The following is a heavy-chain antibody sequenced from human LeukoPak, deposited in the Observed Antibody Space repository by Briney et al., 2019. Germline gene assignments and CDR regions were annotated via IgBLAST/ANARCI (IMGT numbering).Heavy chain of an antibody. V-gene: IGHV4-39*01. J-gene: IGHJ6*02. D-gene: IGHD6-6*01. CDR2: ISYSGST. CDR3: ARHSIALYGMDV. CDR1: GGSISSSSYY. Sequence: SETLSLTCTVSGGSISSSSYYWGWIRQPPGKGLEWIGSISYSGSTYYNPSLKSRVTISVDTSKNQFSLKLSSVTAADTAVYYCARHSIALYGMDVWGQGTTVTVSS.